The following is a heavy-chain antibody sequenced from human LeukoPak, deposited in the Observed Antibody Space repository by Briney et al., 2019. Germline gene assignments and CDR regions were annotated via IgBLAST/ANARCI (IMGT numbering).Heavy chain of an antibody. D-gene: IGHD1-1*01. V-gene: IGHV3-23*01. CDR3: AKDPRGSLERRGHFDF. Sequence: GGSLRLSCAASGFAFDIYAMTWVRQAPGKGLEWVSGISAGGSSTYHADSVKGRFTISRDNSKNTVYLQMNSLRGEDTAVYYCAKDPRGSLERRGHFDFWGQGTLVTVSS. J-gene: IGHJ4*02. CDR2: ISAGGSST. CDR1: GFAFDIYA.